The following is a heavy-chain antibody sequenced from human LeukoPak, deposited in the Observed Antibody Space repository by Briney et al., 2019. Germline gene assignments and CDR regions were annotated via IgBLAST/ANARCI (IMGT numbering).Heavy chain of an antibody. V-gene: IGHV4-34*01. Sequence: PSETLSLTCAVYGGSFIGYDWTWIRQPPGKGLEWIGEINHSGGTNYNPSLKSRVTGFVDTSKNQVSLRLSSVTAADTAVYYCARHGTISSESYFDYWGQGALVTVSS. CDR2: INHSGGT. J-gene: IGHJ4*02. D-gene: IGHD1-14*01. CDR1: GGSFIGYD. CDR3: ARHGTISSESYFDY.